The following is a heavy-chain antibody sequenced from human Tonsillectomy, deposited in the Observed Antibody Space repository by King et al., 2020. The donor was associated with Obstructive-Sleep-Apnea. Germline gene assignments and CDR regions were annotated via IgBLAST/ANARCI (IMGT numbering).Heavy chain of an antibody. J-gene: IGHJ4*02. Sequence: VQLVESGGGLVQPGGSLRLSCVTSGFAFSEHYMGWVRQAPGKGLEWIGRTKNKVNSYTTEYAASVKGRFTISRDDSKNSLYLQMNSLRTEDTAIYYCGRTAVVTGPIDYWGQGTLVTVSS. CDR3: GRTAVVTGPIDY. CDR2: TKNKVNSYTT. V-gene: IGHV3-72*01. CDR1: GFAFSEHY. D-gene: IGHD4-23*01.